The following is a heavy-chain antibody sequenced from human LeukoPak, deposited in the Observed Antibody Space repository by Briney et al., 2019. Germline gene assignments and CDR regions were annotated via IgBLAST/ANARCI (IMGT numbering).Heavy chain of an antibody. V-gene: IGHV1-18*01. J-gene: IGHJ4*02. CDR3: ARPPVYSSGWDPFDY. D-gene: IGHD6-19*01. CDR2: ISAYNGNT. CDR1: GYTFTSYG. Sequence: ASVKVSCKASGYTFTSYGISWVRQAPGQGLEWMGWISAYNGNTNYAQKLQGRVTKTTDTSTSTAYMELRSLRSDDTAVYYCARPPVYSSGWDPFDYWGQGTLVTVSS.